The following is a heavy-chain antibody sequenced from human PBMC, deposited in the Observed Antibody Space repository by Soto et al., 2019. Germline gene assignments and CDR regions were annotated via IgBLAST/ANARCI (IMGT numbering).Heavy chain of an antibody. Sequence: SETLSLTCTVSGGSISSYYWSWIRQPPGKGLEWIGYIYYSGSTNYNPSLKSRVTISVDTSKNQFSLKLSSVTAADTAVYYCARHDYDPAYFDYWGQGTLVTVSS. J-gene: IGHJ4*02. CDR3: ARHDYDPAYFDY. V-gene: IGHV4-59*08. CDR1: GGSISSYY. D-gene: IGHD3-22*01. CDR2: IYYSGST.